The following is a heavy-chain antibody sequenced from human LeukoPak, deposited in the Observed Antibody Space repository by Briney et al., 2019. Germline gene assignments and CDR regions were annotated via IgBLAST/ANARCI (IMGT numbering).Heavy chain of an antibody. CDR3: AKSKLKDFFED. CDR1: EFTLSSYA. J-gene: IGHJ4*02. CDR2: ISSSGGSI. V-gene: IGHV3-23*01. Sequence: GGSLRLSCEASEFTLSSYAMNWVRQAPGKGLEWVSIISSSGGSIYYADSVKGRFTISRDNSENTLYLQMNSLRAEDTAVYYCAKSKLKDFFEDWGQGTLVTVSS. D-gene: IGHD1-26*01.